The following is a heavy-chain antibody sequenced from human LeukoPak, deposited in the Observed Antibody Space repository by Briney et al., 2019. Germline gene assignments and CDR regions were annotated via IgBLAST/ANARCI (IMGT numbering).Heavy chain of an antibody. V-gene: IGHV3-48*03. CDR2: ISSSGSTI. CDR1: GFTFSSYE. CDR3: ARASPPFGHVITMVRGVISP. J-gene: IGHJ5*02. D-gene: IGHD3-10*01. Sequence: PGGSLRLSCAASGFTFSSYEMNWVRQAPGKGLEWVSYISSSGSTIYYADSVKGRFTISRDNAKNSLYLQMNSLRAEDTAVYYCARASPPFGHVITMVRGVISPWGQGTLVTVSS.